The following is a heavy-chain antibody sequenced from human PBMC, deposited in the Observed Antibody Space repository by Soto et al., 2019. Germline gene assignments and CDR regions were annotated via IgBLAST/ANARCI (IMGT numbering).Heavy chain of an antibody. CDR2: MNPNSGNT. CDR1: GYTFTSYD. J-gene: IGHJ3*02. CDR3: ASLRYDFWSGYTDAFDI. Sequence: ASVKVSCKASGYTFTSYDINWVRQATGQGLEWMGWMNPNSGNTGYAQKFQGRVTMTRNTSISTAYMELSSLRSEDTAVYYCASLRYDFWSGYTDAFDIWGQGTMVTVSS. V-gene: IGHV1-8*01. D-gene: IGHD3-3*01.